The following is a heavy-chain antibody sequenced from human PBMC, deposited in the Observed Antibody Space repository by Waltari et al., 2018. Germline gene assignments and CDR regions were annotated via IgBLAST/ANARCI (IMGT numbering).Heavy chain of an antibody. CDR1: GFTFSSYA. J-gene: IGHJ4*02. V-gene: IGHV3-23*01. CDR3: AKGDYYDSSIAGY. Sequence: EVQLLESGGGLVQPGGSLRLSCAASGFTFSSYAMSWVRQAPGKGLEWVSAISGSGGSTYYADSVKGRFTISRVNSKNTLYLQMNSLRAEDTAVYYCAKGDYYDSSIAGYWGQGTLVTVSS. CDR2: ISGSGGST. D-gene: IGHD3-22*01.